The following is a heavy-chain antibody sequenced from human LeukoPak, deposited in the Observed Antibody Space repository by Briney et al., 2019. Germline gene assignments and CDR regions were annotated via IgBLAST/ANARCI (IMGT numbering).Heavy chain of an antibody. CDR2: IRSKANSYAT. CDR3: TTTTDDY. Sequence: GGSLRLSCAASGFTFSSYGMHWVRQASGKGLEWVGRIRSKANSYATAYAASVKGRFTISRDDSKNTAYLQMNSLKTEDTAVYYCTTTTDDYWGQGTLVTVSS. CDR1: GFTFSSYG. D-gene: IGHD4-17*01. J-gene: IGHJ4*02. V-gene: IGHV3-73*01.